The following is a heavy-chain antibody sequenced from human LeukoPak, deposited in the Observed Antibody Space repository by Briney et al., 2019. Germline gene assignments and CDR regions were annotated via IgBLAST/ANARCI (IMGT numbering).Heavy chain of an antibody. CDR2: IYYTGTP. J-gene: IGHJ2*01. V-gene: IGHV4-39*01. CDR3: ARLGGTYLEYWYFEL. D-gene: IGHD1-26*01. Sequence: SSETLSLTCIVSDVSISSGIYYWGWIRQSPGKGLEWIGNIYYTGTPFYNSSLKSRVTISIDTSKKQFSLKLSSVTAADTAVYYCARLGGTYLEYWYFELWGRGTLVTVSS. CDR1: DVSISSGIYY.